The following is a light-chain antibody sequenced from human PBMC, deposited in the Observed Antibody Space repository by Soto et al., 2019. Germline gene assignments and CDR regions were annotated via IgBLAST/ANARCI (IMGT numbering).Light chain of an antibody. CDR2: TNS. CDR1: SSNIGAGYD. J-gene: IGLJ1*01. CDR3: QSYDSSLRGLV. V-gene: IGLV1-40*01. Sequence: QSVLTQPPSVSGAPGQRVTISCTGSSSNIGAGYDVHWYQHLPGTAPKLLVYTNSNRPSGVPDRFSGSESGSSASLAITGLQADDEADYYCQSYDSSLRGLVFGGGTKVTVL.